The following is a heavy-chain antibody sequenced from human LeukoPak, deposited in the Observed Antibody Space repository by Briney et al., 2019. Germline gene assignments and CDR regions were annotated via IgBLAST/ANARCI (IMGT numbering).Heavy chain of an antibody. V-gene: IGHV3-11*05. Sequence: GGSLRLPCAASGFTFSDYYMSWIRQAPGKGLEWVSYISSRSTYTNYADSVKGRFTISRDNAKNSLYLQMNSLRAEDTAVYYCARAGQLYYDTTDKRRIYFDYWGQGTLVTVSS. J-gene: IGHJ4*02. D-gene: IGHD3-22*01. CDR3: ARAGQLYYDTTDKRRIYFDY. CDR2: ISSRSTYT. CDR1: GFTFSDYY.